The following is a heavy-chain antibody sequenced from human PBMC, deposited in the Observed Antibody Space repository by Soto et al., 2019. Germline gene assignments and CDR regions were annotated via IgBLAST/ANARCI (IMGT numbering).Heavy chain of an antibody. Sequence: QVQLLQSGAEVKKPGSSVRVSCEASGGTFRTYAISWVRQAPGQGLEWMGEIIPIFGTINYAQKFQGRLTLTPDQXTATVYMDLRSLRSDDTALYYCAKGAVAGTPTSYYYYGMDVWGQGTTVTVSS. D-gene: IGHD6-19*01. CDR3: AKGAVAGTPTSYYYYGMDV. CDR2: IIPIFGTI. CDR1: GGTFRTYA. J-gene: IGHJ6*02. V-gene: IGHV1-69*05.